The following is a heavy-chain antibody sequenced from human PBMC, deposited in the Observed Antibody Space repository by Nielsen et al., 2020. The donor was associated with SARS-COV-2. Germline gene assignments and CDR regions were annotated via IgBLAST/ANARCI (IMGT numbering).Heavy chain of an antibody. Sequence: SLKISCAASGFTFDDYSMHWVRQAPGKGLEWVSGISWNSGSIGYADSVKGRFTISRDNVKNSLYLKMNSLRAEDTALYYCAKAPNPLAAAGYYYFDYWGQGTLVTVSS. J-gene: IGHJ4*02. V-gene: IGHV3-9*01. CDR1: GFTFDDYS. D-gene: IGHD6-13*01. CDR2: ISWNSGSI. CDR3: AKAPNPLAAAGYYYFDY.